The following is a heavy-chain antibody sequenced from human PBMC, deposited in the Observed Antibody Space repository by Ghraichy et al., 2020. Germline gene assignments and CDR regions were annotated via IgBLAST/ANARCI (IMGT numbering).Heavy chain of an antibody. Sequence: SETLSLTCTVSGGSISSYYWGWIRQPPGKGLEWIGYIYYSGSTNYNPSLKSRVTISVDTSKNQFSLKLSSVTAADTAVYYCARDQRGDYDFWSGSNWFDPWGQGTLVTVSS. J-gene: IGHJ5*02. CDR3: ARDQRGDYDFWSGSNWFDP. D-gene: IGHD3-3*01. V-gene: IGHV4-59*01. CDR1: GGSISSYY. CDR2: IYYSGST.